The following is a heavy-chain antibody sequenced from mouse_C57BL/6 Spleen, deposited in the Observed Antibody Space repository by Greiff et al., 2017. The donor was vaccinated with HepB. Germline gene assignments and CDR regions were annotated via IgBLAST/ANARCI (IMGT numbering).Heavy chain of an antibody. CDR3: ARRGYGGAWFAY. Sequence: EVQLQQSGPELVKPGASVKIPCKASGYTFTDYNMDWVKQSHGKSLEWIGDINPNNGGTIYNQKFKGKATLTVDKSSSTAYMELRSLTSEDTAVYYCARRGYGGAWFAYWGQGTLVTVSA. J-gene: IGHJ3*01. D-gene: IGHD2-2*01. CDR2: INPNNGGT. V-gene: IGHV1-18*01. CDR1: GYTFTDYN.